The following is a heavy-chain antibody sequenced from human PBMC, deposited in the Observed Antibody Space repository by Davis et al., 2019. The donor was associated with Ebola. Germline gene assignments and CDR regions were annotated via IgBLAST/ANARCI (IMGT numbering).Heavy chain of an antibody. CDR2: ISGSGT. CDR3: ATTPQYSSGQNKPFDY. V-gene: IGHV3-23*01. CDR1: GFTFRDSA. J-gene: IGHJ4*02. Sequence: GGSLRLSCAASGFTFRDSAMSWVRQAPGKGLEWVSTISGSGTYYVDSVKGRFTISRDNSKKTLYLQMNILRAEDTAVYYCATTPQYSSGQNKPFDYWGQGTLVTVSS. D-gene: IGHD6-19*01.